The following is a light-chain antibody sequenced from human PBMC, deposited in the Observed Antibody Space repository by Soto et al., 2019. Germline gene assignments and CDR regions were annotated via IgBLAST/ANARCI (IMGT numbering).Light chain of an antibody. CDR2: DAS. CDR3: QQHTGPPTT. CDR1: QSGSDN. J-gene: IGKJ5*01. V-gene: IGKV3-11*01. Sequence: IALTQSAASLGLSPGERGNLXCRASQSGSDNLYWYQQNPGQPPRLLIYDASKRANGSPASFSGSGSATAFTRTITRREPEDSAVYFGQQHTGPPTTVGQGTRLEIK.